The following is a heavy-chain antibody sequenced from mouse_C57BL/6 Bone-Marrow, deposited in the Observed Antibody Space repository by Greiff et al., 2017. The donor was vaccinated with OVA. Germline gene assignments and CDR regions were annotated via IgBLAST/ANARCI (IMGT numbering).Heavy chain of an antibody. CDR1: GYTFTDYY. Sequence: VKLQESGAELVRPGASVKLSCKASGYTFTDYYINWVKQRPGQGLEWIARIYPGSGNTYYNEKFKGKATLTAEKSSSTAYMQLSSLTSEDSAVYFCAVYYDYDGWYFDVWGTGTTVTVSS. D-gene: IGHD2-4*01. J-gene: IGHJ1*03. CDR3: AVYYDYDGWYFDV. CDR2: IYPGSGNT. V-gene: IGHV1-76*01.